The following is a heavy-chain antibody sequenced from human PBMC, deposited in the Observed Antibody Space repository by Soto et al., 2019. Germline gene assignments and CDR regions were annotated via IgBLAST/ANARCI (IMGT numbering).Heavy chain of an antibody. CDR2: IYYSGST. J-gene: IGHJ5*02. Sequence: SETLSLTCTVSGGSISSGGYYWSWIRQHPGKGLEWIGYIYYSGSTYYNPSLKSRVPITVDTSKNQFSLKLSSVTAADTAVYYCARGGDTICGRVIHLEPYTWFDPWGQGTLVTVFS. CDR3: ARGGDTICGRVIHLEPYTWFDP. V-gene: IGHV4-31*03. D-gene: IGHD3-9*01. CDR1: GGSISSGGYY.